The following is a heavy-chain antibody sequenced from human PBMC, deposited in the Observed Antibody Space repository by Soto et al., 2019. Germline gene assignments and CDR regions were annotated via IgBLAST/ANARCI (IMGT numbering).Heavy chain of an antibody. Sequence: ASVKVSCKASGYTFTSYAMHWVRQAPGQRLEWMGWINAGNGNTKYSQKFQGRVTITRDTSASTAYMELSSLRSEDTAVYYCARGFTYYYDSSGYYYEKSDSGQDFDYWGQGTLVTSPQ. CDR3: ARGFTYYYDSSGYYYEKSDSGQDFDY. CDR1: GYTFTSYA. J-gene: IGHJ4*02. V-gene: IGHV1-3*01. CDR2: INAGNGNT. D-gene: IGHD3-22*01.